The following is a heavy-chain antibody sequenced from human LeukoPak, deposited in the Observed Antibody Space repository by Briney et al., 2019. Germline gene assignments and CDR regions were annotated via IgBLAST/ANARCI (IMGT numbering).Heavy chain of an antibody. Sequence: PSETLSLTCTFPGDPISSYYWSWIRQPPAKGLDWYGYIYYSGSTNYNPSLKSRLTISVDPAKHQFPMNLSSVPMAAPIGPHSARDSTDSSSWYFGWFDPWGQGTLVTVSS. D-gene: IGHD6-13*01. CDR1: GDPISSYY. V-gene: IGHV4-59*01. CDR2: IYYSGST. CDR3: ARDSTDSSSWYFGWFDP. J-gene: IGHJ5*02.